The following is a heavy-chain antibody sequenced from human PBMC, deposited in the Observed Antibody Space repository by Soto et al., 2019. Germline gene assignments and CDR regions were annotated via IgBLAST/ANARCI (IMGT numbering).Heavy chain of an antibody. Sequence: GGLRVPCAVPGSTFGNYWMSGVRQAPGKGLEWVARIKPDGSRKDYADSVKGRFTIYSGNDKNSLYLQMNSLRVEDTAVYYCARDYYWGQGIPVIVSS. CDR2: IKPDGSRK. CDR1: GSTFGNYW. CDR3: ARDYY. V-gene: IGHV3-7*01. J-gene: IGHJ4*02.